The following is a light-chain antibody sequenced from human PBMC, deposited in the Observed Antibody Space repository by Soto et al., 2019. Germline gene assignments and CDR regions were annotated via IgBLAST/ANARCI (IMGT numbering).Light chain of an antibody. Sequence: EIVMTQSPANLSVSPGETTRLSCRASQSINSDVAWYQQKVGQTPRLLIDGASTRATGIAARFSGSGSGTDFTLTISSLEPEDFAVYYCLQYNSWPPAITFGQGTRLEIK. CDR2: GAS. CDR3: LQYNSWPPAIT. V-gene: IGKV3D-15*01. CDR1: QSINSD. J-gene: IGKJ5*01.